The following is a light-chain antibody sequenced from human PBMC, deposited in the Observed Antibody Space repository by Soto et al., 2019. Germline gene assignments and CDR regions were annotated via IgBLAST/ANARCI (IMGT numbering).Light chain of an antibody. CDR1: SSDVGGHNY. CDR2: EVI. Sequence: QSALTQPASASGSPGQSVTISCTGTSSDVGGHNYVSWYQQHPGKAPKLMIYEVIKRPSGVPDRFSGSKSGNTASLTVSGLQAEDEDDYFCSSYAGTNNYVVFGGGTKLTVL. J-gene: IGLJ2*01. CDR3: SSYAGTNNYVV. V-gene: IGLV2-8*01.